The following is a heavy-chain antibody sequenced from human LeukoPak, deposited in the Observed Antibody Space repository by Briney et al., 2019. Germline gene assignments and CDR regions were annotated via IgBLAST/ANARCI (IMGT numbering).Heavy chain of an antibody. CDR1: GFTFSSYG. CDR3: AKDKSTNYYYYMDV. Sequence: GGALRLSCAASGFTFSSYGMHWVRQAPGKGLEGVAFIRYDGSNKYYADSVKGRFTISRDNSKNTLYLQMNSLRAEDTAVYYCAKDKSTNYYYYMDVWGKGTTVTISS. D-gene: IGHD2-2*01. J-gene: IGHJ6*03. V-gene: IGHV3-30*02. CDR2: IRYDGSNK.